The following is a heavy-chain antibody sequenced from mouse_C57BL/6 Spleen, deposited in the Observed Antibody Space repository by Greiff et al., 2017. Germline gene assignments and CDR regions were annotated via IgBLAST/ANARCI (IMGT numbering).Heavy chain of an antibody. D-gene: IGHD2-5*01. CDR3: ARDRSNYVSAMDY. V-gene: IGHV5-4*01. CDR1: GFTFSSYA. CDR2: ISDGGSYT. J-gene: IGHJ4*01. Sequence: EVQRVESGGGLVKPGGSLKLSCAASGFTFSSYAMSWVRQTPEKRLEWVATISDGGSYTYYPDNVKGRFTISRDNAKNNLYLQMSHLKSEDTAMDYCARDRSNYVSAMDYWGQGTSVTVSS.